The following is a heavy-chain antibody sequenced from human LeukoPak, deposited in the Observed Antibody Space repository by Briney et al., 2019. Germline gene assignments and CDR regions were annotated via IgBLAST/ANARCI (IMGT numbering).Heavy chain of an antibody. J-gene: IGHJ4*02. V-gene: IGHV1-69*06. CDR2: IIPIFGTA. D-gene: IGHD6-13*01. CDR3: ARARIAAAGGFDY. Sequence: ASVKVSCKASGGTFSSYAISWVRQAPGQGLEWMGGIIPIFGTANYAQKFQGRVTITADKSTSTAYMELSSLRSEDTAVYYCARARIAAAGGFDYWGQGTLVTVSS. CDR1: GGTFSSYA.